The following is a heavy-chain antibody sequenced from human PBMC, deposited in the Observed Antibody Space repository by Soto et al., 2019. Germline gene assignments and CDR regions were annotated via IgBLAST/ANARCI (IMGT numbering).Heavy chain of an antibody. CDR1: GFTFNNYA. Sequence: EVQLLESGGGLVQPGGSLRLSCEASGFTFNNYAMTWVGQAPGKGLEWVSAISGGGDTTSYADSVKGRFTVSRDGSKNTLYLQMSSLRAEDTALYYCAKGRGGSGSLTPRVDFWGQGTLVTVSS. CDR3: AKGRGGSGSLTPRVDF. J-gene: IGHJ4*02. V-gene: IGHV3-23*01. CDR2: ISGGGDTT. D-gene: IGHD3-10*01.